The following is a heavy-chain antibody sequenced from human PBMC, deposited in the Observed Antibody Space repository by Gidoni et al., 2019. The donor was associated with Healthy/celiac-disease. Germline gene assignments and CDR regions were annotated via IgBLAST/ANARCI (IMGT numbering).Heavy chain of an antibody. D-gene: IGHD1-7*01. CDR3: ASGRNYVYYYYYMDV. Sequence: QVQLQQWGAGLLKPSETLSLTCAVYGGSFSGYYWSWIRQPPGKGLEWIGEINHSGSTNYNPSLKSRVTISVDTSKNQFSLKLSSVTAADTAVYYCASGRNYVYYYYYMDVWGKGTTVTVSS. V-gene: IGHV4-34*01. J-gene: IGHJ6*03. CDR2: INHSGST. CDR1: GGSFSGYY.